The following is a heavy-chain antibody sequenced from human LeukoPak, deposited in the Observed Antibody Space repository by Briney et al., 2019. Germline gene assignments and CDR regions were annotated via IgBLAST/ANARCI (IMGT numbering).Heavy chain of an antibody. CDR3: ARIFDL. Sequence: PGGSLRLSCAASGFSISSYTMNWVRQAPGKGLEWIAHISSTSSTIYYADSVKGRFTVSRDNVKNSLYLQMHSLRAEDTAVYYCARIFDLWGQGTLVTVSS. CDR1: GFSISSYT. V-gene: IGHV3-48*01. CDR2: ISSTSSTI. D-gene: IGHD3-9*01. J-gene: IGHJ4*02.